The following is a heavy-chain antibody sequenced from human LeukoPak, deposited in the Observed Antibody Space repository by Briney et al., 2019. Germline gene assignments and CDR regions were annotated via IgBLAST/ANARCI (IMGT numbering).Heavy chain of an antibody. V-gene: IGHV3-48*01. Sequence: PGGSLRLSCAASGFTFSTNSMSWVRQAPGKGLEWVSYITSSGSVIHYSDSVKGRFTISRDNSKNTLYLQMNSLRAEDTAVYYCAKGNGVLLWFGELLTFFDYWGQGTLVTVSS. CDR3: AKGNGVLLWFGELLTFFDY. D-gene: IGHD3-10*01. CDR1: GFTFSTNS. CDR2: ITSSGSVI. J-gene: IGHJ4*02.